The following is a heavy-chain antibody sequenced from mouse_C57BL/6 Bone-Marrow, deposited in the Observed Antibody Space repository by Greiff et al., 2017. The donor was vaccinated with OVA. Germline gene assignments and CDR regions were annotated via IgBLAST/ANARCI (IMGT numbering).Heavy chain of an antibody. CDR2: IRSKSNNYAT. CDR1: GFSFNTYA. CDR3: VRQGTFITTPYFDY. J-gene: IGHJ2*01. V-gene: IGHV10-1*01. D-gene: IGHD1-1*01. Sequence: EVKLVESGGGLVQPKGSLKLSCAASGFSFNTYAMNWVRQAPGKGLEWVARIRSKSNNYATYYADSVKDRFTISRDDSESMLYLQMNNLKTEDTAMYYCVRQGTFITTPYFDYWGQGTTLTVSS.